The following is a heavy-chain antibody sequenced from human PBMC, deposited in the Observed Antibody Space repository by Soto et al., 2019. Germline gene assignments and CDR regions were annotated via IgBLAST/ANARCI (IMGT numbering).Heavy chain of an antibody. Sequence: GGSLRLSCAASGFTFSSYSMNWVRQAPGKGLEWVSYISSSSTIYYADSVKGRFTISRDNAKNSLYLQMNSLRDEDTAVYYCARGGGRRAFDIWGQGTMVT. CDR2: ISSSSTI. CDR1: GFTFSSYS. V-gene: IGHV3-48*02. J-gene: IGHJ3*02. CDR3: ARGGGRRAFDI.